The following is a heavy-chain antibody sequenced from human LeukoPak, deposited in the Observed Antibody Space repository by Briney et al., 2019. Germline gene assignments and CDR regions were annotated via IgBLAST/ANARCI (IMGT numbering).Heavy chain of an antibody. D-gene: IGHD3-10*01. CDR3: ARLGRASPRYYGSGSYYNPYFDY. J-gene: IGHJ4*02. CDR1: GGSFSGYY. V-gene: IGHV4-34*01. Sequence: SETLPLTCAVYGGSFSGYYWGWIRQPPGKGLEWIGSIHYSGSSNYNPSLKSRVTISVDTSKNQFSLKLSSVTAADTAVYYCARLGRASPRYYGSGSYYNPYFDYWGQGTLVTVSS. CDR2: IHYSGSS.